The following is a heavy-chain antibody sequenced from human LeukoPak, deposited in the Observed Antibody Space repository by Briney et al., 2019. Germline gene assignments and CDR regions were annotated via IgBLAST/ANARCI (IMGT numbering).Heavy chain of an antibody. CDR2: IRTSGTNT. D-gene: IGHD1-26*01. J-gene: IGHJ3*02. Sequence: GGSLRLSCAASGFTFSSFSMNWVRQAPGKGLEWVSYIRTSGTNTDYTGSVKGRFTISRDNAKNSLYLQMNSLRAEDTAVYYCARIVGATDAFDIWGQGTMVTVSS. CDR1: GFTFSSFS. CDR3: ARIVGATDAFDI. V-gene: IGHV3-48*04.